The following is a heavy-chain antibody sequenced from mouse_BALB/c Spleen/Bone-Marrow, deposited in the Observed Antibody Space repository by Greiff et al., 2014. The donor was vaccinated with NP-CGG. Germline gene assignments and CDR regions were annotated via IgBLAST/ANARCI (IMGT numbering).Heavy chain of an antibody. CDR2: IFPGTGTT. CDR3: ETEGNRVRGYFDD. D-gene: IGHD2-14*01. CDR1: GYTFTSYW. J-gene: IGHJ1*01. V-gene: IGHV1S132*01. Sequence: VQLMESGAELVKPGASVKLSCKTSGYTFTSYWIQWVKQRPGQGLGWIGEIFPGTGTTYYNEKFKGKATLTIDTSSSTAYMQLSSLTSEDAAVYVSETEGNRVRGYFDDWGAGTTVTVSS.